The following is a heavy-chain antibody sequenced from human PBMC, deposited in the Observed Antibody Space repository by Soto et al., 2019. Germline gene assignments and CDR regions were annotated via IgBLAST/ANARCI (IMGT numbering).Heavy chain of an antibody. V-gene: IGHV4-59*08. CDR3: ARLWGQNGDYYFDY. CDR1: GGSISSYY. D-gene: IGHD4-17*01. Sequence: SETLSLTCTVSGGSISSYYWSWIRQPPGKGLEWIGYIYYSGSTNYNPSLKSRVTISVDTSKNEFSLKISSVTAADTAVYYCARLWGQNGDYYFDYWGQGTLVTVSS. CDR2: IYYSGST. J-gene: IGHJ4*02.